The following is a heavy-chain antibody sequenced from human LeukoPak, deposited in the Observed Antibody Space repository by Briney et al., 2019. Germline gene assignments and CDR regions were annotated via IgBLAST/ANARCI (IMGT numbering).Heavy chain of an antibody. Sequence: ASVKVSCKVSGYTLTELPMHWVRQAPGKGLEWMGGFDPEDGETIYAQKFQGRVTMTEDTSTDTAYMELSSLRSEDTAVYYCATAKVAVAGYDYWGQGTLVTVSS. CDR1: GYTLTELP. J-gene: IGHJ4*02. CDR3: ATAKVAVAGYDY. CDR2: FDPEDGET. V-gene: IGHV1-24*01. D-gene: IGHD6-19*01.